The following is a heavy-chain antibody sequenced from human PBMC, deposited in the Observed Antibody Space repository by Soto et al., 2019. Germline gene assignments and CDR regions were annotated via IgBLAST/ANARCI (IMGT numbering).Heavy chain of an antibody. Sequence: GGSLRLSCAAAGFTFRNYAMSWVRQAPGKGLEWVSAIDRSGGTSYYADSVKCRFTISRDNAKNTLYLQMNSLRADDTAVYYCARGDCSAAGCYIHYYYGMDVWGQGTTVTVSS. D-gene: IGHD2-2*02. CDR3: ARGDCSAAGCYIHYYYGMDV. CDR1: GFTFRNYA. J-gene: IGHJ6*02. V-gene: IGHV3-23*01. CDR2: IDRSGGTS.